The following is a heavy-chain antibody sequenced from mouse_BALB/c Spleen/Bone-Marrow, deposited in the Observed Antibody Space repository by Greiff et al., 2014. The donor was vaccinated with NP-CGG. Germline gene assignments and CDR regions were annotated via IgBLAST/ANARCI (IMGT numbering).Heavy chain of an antibody. CDR3: TRKGALITHYYAMDY. D-gene: IGHD2-4*01. Sequence: EVKLVESGGGLVQPGGSRKLSCAASGFTFSSFGMHWVRQAPEKGLEWVAYISSVSSTIYYADTVKGRFTISRDNPKNTLFLQMTSLRSEDTAMYYCTRKGALITHYYAMDYWGQGTSVTVSS. J-gene: IGHJ4*01. CDR2: ISSVSSTI. V-gene: IGHV5-17*02. CDR1: GFTFSSFG.